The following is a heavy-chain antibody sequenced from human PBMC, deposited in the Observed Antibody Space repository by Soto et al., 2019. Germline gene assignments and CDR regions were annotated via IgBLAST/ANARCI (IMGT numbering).Heavy chain of an antibody. J-gene: IGHJ4*02. CDR2: IYYSGST. CDR3: VRQVFAVTTYSDY. V-gene: IGHV4-39*01. CDR1: GGSISSSSYY. Sequence: SETLSLTCTVSGGSISSSSYYWGLIRQPPGKGLEWIGSIYYSGSTYYNPSLKSRVTISVDTSKNQFSLKLSSVTAADTAVYYCVRQVFAVTTYSDYWGKGTLLTVSS. D-gene: IGHD4-17*01.